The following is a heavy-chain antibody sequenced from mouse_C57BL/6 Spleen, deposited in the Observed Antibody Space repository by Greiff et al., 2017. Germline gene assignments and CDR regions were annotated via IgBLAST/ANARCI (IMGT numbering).Heavy chain of an antibody. V-gene: IGHV1-52*01. D-gene: IGHD2-4*01. J-gene: IGHJ3*01. CDR1: GYTFTSYW. CDR2: IDPSDSET. CDR3: ARSNYDYDAAWFAY. Sequence: QVQLQQPGAELVRPGSSVKLSCKASGYTFTSYWMHWVKQRPIQGLEWIGNIDPSDSETHYNQKFKDKATLTVDKSSSTAYMQLSSLTSEDSAVYYCARSNYDYDAAWFAYWGQGTLVTVSA.